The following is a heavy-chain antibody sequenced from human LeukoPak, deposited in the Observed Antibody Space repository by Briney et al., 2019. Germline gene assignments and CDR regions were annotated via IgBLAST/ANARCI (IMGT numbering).Heavy chain of an antibody. CDR2: INPSGGST. Sequence: ASVKVSCKASGYTFTSYYMHWVRQAPGQGLEWMGIINPSGGSTSYAQKFQGRVTMTRDTSTSTVYMELSSLRAEDTAVYYCARVGYDSSGSVSFDYWGQGTLVTVSS. J-gene: IGHJ4*02. CDR1: GYTFTSYY. V-gene: IGHV1-46*01. D-gene: IGHD3-22*01. CDR3: ARVGYDSSGSVSFDY.